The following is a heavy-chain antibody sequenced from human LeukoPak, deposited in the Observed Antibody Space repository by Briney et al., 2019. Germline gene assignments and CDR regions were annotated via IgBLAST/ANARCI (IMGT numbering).Heavy chain of an antibody. CDR3: ARIRLGGYCSGGSCYSRWFDP. D-gene: IGHD2-15*01. J-gene: IGHJ5*02. CDR1: GYTFTSYG. CDR2: ISAYNGST. Sequence: EASVKVSCKASGYTFTSYGISWVRQAPGQGLEWMGWISAYNGSTNYAQKLQGRVTMTTDTSTSTAYMELRSLRSDDTAVYYCARIRLGGYCSGGSCYSRWFDPWGQGTLVTVSS. V-gene: IGHV1-18*01.